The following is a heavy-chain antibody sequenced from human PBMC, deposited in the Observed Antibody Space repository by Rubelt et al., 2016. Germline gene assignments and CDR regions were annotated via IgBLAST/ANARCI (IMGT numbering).Heavy chain of an antibody. Sequence: EVQLVQSGGGLVQPGGSLRLSCAASGFTFSYYWMHWVRQAPGKGLEWVGRIKSKTDGGTTDYAAPVKGRFTISRDDSKNTLYLQMNSLKIEDTAVYYCTTDRRDYDFWSGYDDYWGQGTLVTVSS. CDR1: GFTFSYYW. D-gene: IGHD3-3*01. CDR2: IKSKTDGGTT. V-gene: IGHV3-15*01. J-gene: IGHJ4*02. CDR3: TTDRRDYDFWSGYDDY.